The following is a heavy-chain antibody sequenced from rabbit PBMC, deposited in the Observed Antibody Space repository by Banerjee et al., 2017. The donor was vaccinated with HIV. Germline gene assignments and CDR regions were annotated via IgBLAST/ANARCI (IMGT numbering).Heavy chain of an antibody. Sequence: QEQLVEYGGDLVQPEGSLTLTCKASGFDLSSYYYMCWVRQAPGKGLEWIACIGTGSDDSTYYASWAKGRFTISKTSSTTVTLQIPSLTAADTATYFCARINGGNSGYFNLWGPGTLVTVS. CDR3: ARINGGNSGYFNL. CDR2: IGTGSDDST. D-gene: IGHD8-1*01. CDR1: GFDLSSYYY. J-gene: IGHJ4*01. V-gene: IGHV1S45*01.